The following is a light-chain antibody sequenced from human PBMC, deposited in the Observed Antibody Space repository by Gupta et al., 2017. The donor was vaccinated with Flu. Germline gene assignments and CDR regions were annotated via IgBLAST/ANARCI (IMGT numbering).Light chain of an antibody. Sequence: ITTSCTGTSSDIGSYNNVSWYQQPPGKAPKLMIYEVRNRPSGVSNRFSGSKSGTTASLTISGLQAEDEADYYCSSYTSNSALYVFGTGTKVTVL. J-gene: IGLJ1*01. CDR1: SSDIGSYNN. CDR3: SSYTSNSALYV. CDR2: EVR. V-gene: IGLV2-14*01.